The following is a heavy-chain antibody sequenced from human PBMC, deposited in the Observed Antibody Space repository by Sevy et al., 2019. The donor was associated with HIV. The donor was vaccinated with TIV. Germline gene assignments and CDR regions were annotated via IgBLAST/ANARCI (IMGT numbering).Heavy chain of an antibody. CDR2: IYYSGST. D-gene: IGHD6-19*01. V-gene: IGHV4-59*01. Sequence: SETLSLTCTVSGGSISSYYWSWIRQPPGKGLEWIGYIYYSGSTNYNPSLKSRVTISVDTSKNQFSLKPSSVTAADTAVYYCARVSDLGGGWYYFDYWGQGTLVTVSS. CDR3: ARVSDLGGGWYYFDY. CDR1: GGSISSYY. J-gene: IGHJ4*02.